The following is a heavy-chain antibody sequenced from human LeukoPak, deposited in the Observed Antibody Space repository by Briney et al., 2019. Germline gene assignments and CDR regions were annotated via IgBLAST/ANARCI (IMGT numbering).Heavy chain of an antibody. J-gene: IGHJ4*02. CDR2: INHNSGGT. CDR3: ARENIAAAGSRGDY. CDR1: GDTFTGYY. D-gene: IGHD6-13*01. Sequence: VASVKVSCRAPGDTFTGYYMHWVGQAPGQGLEWMGWINHNSGGTNYAQKFEGRVTMTRDTSISTAYMELSRLRSDDMAVYYCARENIAAAGSRGDYWGQGTLVSVSS. V-gene: IGHV1-2*02.